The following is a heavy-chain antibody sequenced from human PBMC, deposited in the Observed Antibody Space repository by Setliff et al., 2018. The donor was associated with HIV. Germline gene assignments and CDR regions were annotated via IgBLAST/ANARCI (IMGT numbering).Heavy chain of an antibody. CDR2: IYPGDSDT. J-gene: IGHJ5*02. D-gene: IGHD3-10*01. V-gene: IGHV5-51*01. CDR3: VRHVSSSAVFDP. Sequence: GESLKISCKGSGYSFTNYWIGWVRQMSGKGLAWMGIIYPGDSDTRYSPSFQGQVTLSVDKSISTAYLQWSSLKASDTAMYYCVRHVSSSAVFDPWGQGTLVTVSS. CDR1: GYSFTNYW.